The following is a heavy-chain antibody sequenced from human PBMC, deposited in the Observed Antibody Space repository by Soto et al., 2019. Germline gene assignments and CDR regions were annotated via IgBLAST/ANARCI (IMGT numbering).Heavy chain of an antibody. J-gene: IGHJ6*03. V-gene: IGHV3-23*01. D-gene: IGHD2-2*01. CDR1: GFTFSSYA. Sequence: PGGSLRLSCAASGFTFSSYAMSWVRQAPGKGLEWVSAISGSGGSTYYADSVKGRFTISRDNSKNTLYLQMNSLRAEDTAVYYCAKDGFLGYCSSTSCLNGDYYYYYMEVWGKGTTVTVSS. CDR3: AKDGFLGYCSSTSCLNGDYYYYYMEV. CDR2: ISGSGGST.